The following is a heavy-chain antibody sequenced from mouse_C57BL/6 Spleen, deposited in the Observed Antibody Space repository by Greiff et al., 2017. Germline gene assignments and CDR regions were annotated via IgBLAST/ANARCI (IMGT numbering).Heavy chain of an antibody. V-gene: IGHV10-1*01. D-gene: IGHD2-4*01. Sequence: EVQLVESGGGLVQPKGSLKLSCAASGFSFNTYAMNWVRQAPGKGLEWVARIRSKSNNYATYYADSVKDRFTISRDDSESMLYLQMNNLKTEDTAMYYCVSPSIYYDYPYAMDYWGQGTSVTVSS. J-gene: IGHJ4*01. CDR1: GFSFNTYA. CDR2: IRSKSNNYAT. CDR3: VSPSIYYDYPYAMDY.